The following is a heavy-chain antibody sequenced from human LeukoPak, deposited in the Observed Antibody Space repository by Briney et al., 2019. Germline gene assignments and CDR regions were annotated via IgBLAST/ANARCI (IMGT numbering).Heavy chain of an antibody. J-gene: IGHJ6*03. CDR3: ARAPETCSSTSCYYYYYYMDV. CDR1: GYTFTGYY. D-gene: IGHD2-2*01. Sequence: ASVKVSCKASGYTFTGYYMHWVRQAPGQGLEWMGWINPNSGGTNYAQKFQGRVTMARDTSISTAYMELSRLRSDDTAVYYCARAPETCSSTSCYYYYYYMDVWGKGTTVTVSS. V-gene: IGHV1-2*02. CDR2: INPNSGGT.